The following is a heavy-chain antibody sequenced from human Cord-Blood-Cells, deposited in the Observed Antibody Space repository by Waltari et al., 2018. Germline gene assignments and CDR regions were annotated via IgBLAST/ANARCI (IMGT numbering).Heavy chain of an antibody. J-gene: IGHJ4*02. D-gene: IGHD2-2*01. V-gene: IGHV3-30*18. CDR3: AKVGGGVVVPAATQSPYYFDY. CDR2: ISYDGSNK. CDR1: GFTFSSYG. Sequence: QVQLVESGGGVVQPGRSLRLSCAASGFTFSSYGMHWVRQAPGQGLEWVAVISYDGSNKYYADSVKGRFTISRDNSKNTLYLQMNSLRAEDTAVYYCAKVGGGVVVPAATQSPYYFDYWGQGTLVTVSS.